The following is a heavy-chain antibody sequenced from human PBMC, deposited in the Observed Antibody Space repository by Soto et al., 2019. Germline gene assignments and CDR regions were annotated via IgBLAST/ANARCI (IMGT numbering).Heavy chain of an antibody. Sequence: QVQLVQSGAEVKTTGAAVKVSCKATGYTFTEYAMHWVRQAPGQSLEWLGWINVANGIPKYSQNLQGRLTITRDTAASTVYMDLSSLRFEDTAVYYCVSRCGSAGCYWGQGSLVTVSS. V-gene: IGHV1-3*01. CDR2: INVANGIP. CDR1: GYTFTEYA. CDR3: VSRCGSAGCY. J-gene: IGHJ4*02. D-gene: IGHD3-9*01.